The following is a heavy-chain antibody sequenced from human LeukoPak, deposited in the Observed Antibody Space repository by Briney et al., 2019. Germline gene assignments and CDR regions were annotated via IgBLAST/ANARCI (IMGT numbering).Heavy chain of an antibody. D-gene: IGHD3-10*01. V-gene: IGHV3-21*04. CDR3: AREITMVRGVIPYFDY. Sequence: GGSLRLSCAASGFTFSSYSMNWVRQAPGKGLEWVSSITGSGAGTSYADSVKGRFTISRDNAKNSLYLQMNSLRAEDAAVYYCAREITMVRGVIPYFDYWGQGTLVTVSS. CDR2: ITGSGAGT. CDR1: GFTFSSYS. J-gene: IGHJ4*02.